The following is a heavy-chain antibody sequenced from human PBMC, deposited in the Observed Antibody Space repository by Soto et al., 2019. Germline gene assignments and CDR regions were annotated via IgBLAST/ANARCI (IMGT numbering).Heavy chain of an antibody. J-gene: IGHJ4*02. CDR2: ISSSSSTI. D-gene: IGHD4-17*01. Sequence: EVQLVESGGGLVQPGGSLRLSCAASGFTFSSYSMNWVRQAPGKGLEWVSYISSSSSTIYYADSVKGRFTISRDNAKNSLYLQINSLRAEDTAVYYCARGTIPYGDYADYWGQGTLVTVSS. CDR3: ARGTIPYGDYADY. CDR1: GFTFSSYS. V-gene: IGHV3-48*01.